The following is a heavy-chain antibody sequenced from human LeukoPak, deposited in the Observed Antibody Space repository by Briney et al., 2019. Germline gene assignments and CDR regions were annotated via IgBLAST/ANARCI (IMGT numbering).Heavy chain of an antibody. CDR2: ISGSGGST. CDR3: AKGSSPLIYYYGMDV. V-gene: IGHV3-23*01. Sequence: QSGGSLRLSCAASGFTFSSYAMSWVRQAPGKGLEWVSAISGSGGSTYYADSVKGRFTISRDNSKNTLYLQMNSLRAEDTAVYYCAKGSSPLIYYYGMDVWGQGTTVTVSS. CDR1: GFTFSSYA. J-gene: IGHJ6*02.